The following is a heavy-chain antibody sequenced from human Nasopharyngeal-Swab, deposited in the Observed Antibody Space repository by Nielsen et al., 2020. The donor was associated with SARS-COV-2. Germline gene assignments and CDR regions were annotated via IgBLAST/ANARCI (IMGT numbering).Heavy chain of an antibody. J-gene: IGHJ6*02. CDR2: IWYDGSNK. V-gene: IGHV3-33*01. CDR3: ARDPPATWYGMDV. Sequence: GESLKISCAASGFTFSSYGMHWVRQAPGKGLEWVAVIWYDGSNKYYADSVKGRFTISRDNSKNTLYLQMNSLRAEDTAVYYCARDPPATWYGMDVWGQGTTVPVSS. CDR1: GFTFSSYG.